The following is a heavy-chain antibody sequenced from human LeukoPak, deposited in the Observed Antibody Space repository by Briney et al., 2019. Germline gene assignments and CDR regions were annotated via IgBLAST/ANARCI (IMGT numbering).Heavy chain of an antibody. Sequence: GGSLRLSCAASGFTFSDYYMSWIRQAPGKGLEWVSNIRGSGEGLGSGVYYADSVKGRFTISRDNAKNSLYLQMNSLSAEDTAFYYCARDLNWGFDYWGQGALVTVSS. CDR2: IRGSGEGLGSGV. CDR3: ARDLNWGFDY. D-gene: IGHD7-27*01. V-gene: IGHV3-11*04. J-gene: IGHJ4*02. CDR1: GFTFSDYY.